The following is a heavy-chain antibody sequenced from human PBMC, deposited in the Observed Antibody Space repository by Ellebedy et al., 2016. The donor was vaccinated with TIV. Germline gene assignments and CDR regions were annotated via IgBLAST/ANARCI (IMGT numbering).Heavy chain of an antibody. Sequence: LSLTCAASGFTFRSHSMNWVRQAPGKGLEGISYIAPGSDILYYADSVKGRFTVSRDNARSSLYLKMSSLRDEDTAVYYCARDWGGYGDAFYWGQGTLVTVSS. V-gene: IGHV3-48*02. CDR3: ARDWGGYGDAFY. CDR2: IAPGSDIL. D-gene: IGHD4-17*01. CDR1: GFTFRSHS. J-gene: IGHJ4*02.